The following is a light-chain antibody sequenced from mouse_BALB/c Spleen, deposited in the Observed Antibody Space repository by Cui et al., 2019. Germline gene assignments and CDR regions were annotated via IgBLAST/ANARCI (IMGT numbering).Light chain of an antibody. CDR3: QQLYSTPLT. J-gene: IGKJ5*01. V-gene: IGKV12-98*01. Sequence: DIQMTQSPASQSASLGESVTITCLASQTIGTWLAWYQQKPGKSPQLLIYAATSLADGVPSRFSGSGSGTKFSLKISSLQAEDVVSYYCQQLYSTPLTFGAGTKLELK. CDR1: QTIGTW. CDR2: AAT.